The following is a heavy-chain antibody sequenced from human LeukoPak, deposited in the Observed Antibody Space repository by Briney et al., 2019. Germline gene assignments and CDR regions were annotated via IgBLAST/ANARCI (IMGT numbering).Heavy chain of an antibody. Sequence: GGSLRLSCAASGFTFSSYSMNWVRQAPGKGLEWVGRIRSKTDGGTTDYAVSVQGRFTISRDDSKNTLYLQMSSLKTEDTAVYYCAKHIYGVVSIQQWGQGTLVTVSS. D-gene: IGHD3-3*01. CDR1: GFTFSSYS. V-gene: IGHV3-15*01. CDR3: AKHIYGVVSIQQ. J-gene: IGHJ1*01. CDR2: IRSKTDGGTT.